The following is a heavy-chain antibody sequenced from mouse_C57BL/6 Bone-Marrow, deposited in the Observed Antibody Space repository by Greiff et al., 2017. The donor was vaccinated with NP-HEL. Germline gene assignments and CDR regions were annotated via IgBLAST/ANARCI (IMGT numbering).Heavy chain of an antibody. CDR1: GYAFSSYW. V-gene: IGHV1-80*01. CDR3: AGRRRYYFDY. J-gene: IGHJ2*01. Sequence: VQLVESGAELVKPGASVKISCKASGYAFSSYWMNWVKQRPGKGLEWIGQIYPGDGDTNYNGKFKGKATLTADKSSSTAYMQLSSLTSEDSAVYFCAGRRRYYFDYWGQGTTLTVSS. D-gene: IGHD3-1*01. CDR2: IYPGDGDT.